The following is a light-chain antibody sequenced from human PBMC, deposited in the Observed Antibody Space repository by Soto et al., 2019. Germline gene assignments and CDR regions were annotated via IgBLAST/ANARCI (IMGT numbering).Light chain of an antibody. V-gene: IGKV3-20*01. CDR1: QSVSSSY. J-gene: IGKJ1*01. CDR2: GAS. CDR3: QQYGSSPWT. Sequence: IVLTQSPGTLSLSPGERATLLCRASQSVSSSYLAWYQQKPGQAPRLLIYGASSRATGIPDRFSGSGSGTDFTLTISRLEPEDFGVYYCQQYGSSPWTFGQGTKVDIK.